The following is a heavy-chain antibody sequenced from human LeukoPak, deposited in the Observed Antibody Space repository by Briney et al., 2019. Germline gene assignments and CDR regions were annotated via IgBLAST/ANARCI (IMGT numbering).Heavy chain of an antibody. V-gene: IGHV3-7*02. CDR2: IKEDGSEI. D-gene: IGHD2-21*01. Sequence: GGSLRLSCVASGLTFSRYWMTWVRQAPGKGLEWVASIKEDGSEIGYVDSLRGRFTISRDNAKNSLFLQMNILRADDTDVYFCTTQIGNPWQYWGQGTLVTVSS. CDR1: GLTFSRYW. CDR3: TTQIGNPWQY. J-gene: IGHJ4*02.